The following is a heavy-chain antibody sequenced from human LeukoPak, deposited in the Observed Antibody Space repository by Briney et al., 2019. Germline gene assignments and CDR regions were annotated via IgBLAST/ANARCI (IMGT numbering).Heavy chain of an antibody. D-gene: IGHD3-3*01. CDR1: GYTLTELS. V-gene: IGHV1-24*01. CDR3: AKGGGGYDFWSGRPDAFDI. CDR2: FDPEDGET. J-gene: IGHJ3*02. Sequence: ASVKVSCKVSGYTLTELSMHWVRQAPGKGLEWMGGFDPEDGETIYAQKFQGRVTMTEDTSTDTAYMELSSLRSEDTAVYYCAKGGGGYDFWSGRPDAFDIWGQGTMVTVSS.